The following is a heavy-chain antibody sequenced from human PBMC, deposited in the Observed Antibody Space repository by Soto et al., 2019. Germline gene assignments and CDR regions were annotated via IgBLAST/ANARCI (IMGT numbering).Heavy chain of an antibody. Sequence: GGSLRLSCAASGFTFSSYSMNWVRQAPGKGLEWVSSISSSSSYIYYADSVKGRFTISRDNAKNSLYLQMNSLRAEDTAVYYCARDTEEISPYIVLIPLDYWGQGTLVTVSS. CDR2: ISSSSSYI. CDR1: GFTFSSYS. V-gene: IGHV3-21*01. CDR3: ARDTEEISPYIVLIPLDY. D-gene: IGHD2-8*01. J-gene: IGHJ4*02.